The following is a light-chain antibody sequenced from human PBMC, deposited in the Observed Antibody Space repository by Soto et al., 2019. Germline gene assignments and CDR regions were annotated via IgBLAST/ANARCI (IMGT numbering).Light chain of an antibody. CDR1: QSVSKNF. J-gene: IGKJ1*01. Sequence: DIVLTQSPGTLSLSPGERAALSCRASQSVSKNFLAWYQQRPGQAPRLLIHGAISRAAGVPDRFRGSGSGADFTLTISRLEPEDFAVYHCQQYGSSPWTFGQGTKVDIK. CDR3: QQYGSSPWT. CDR2: GAI. V-gene: IGKV3-20*01.